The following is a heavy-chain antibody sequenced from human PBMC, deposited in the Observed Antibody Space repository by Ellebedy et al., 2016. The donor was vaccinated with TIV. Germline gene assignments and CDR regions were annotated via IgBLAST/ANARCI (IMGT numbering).Heavy chain of an antibody. Sequence: GGSLRLXXAAPGFTFHGYWITWVHQAPGKGLECVANINQDGSQKYYVDSVKGRFTVSRDNAKKSAYLQMNTLRVEDTAVYYCMRHFDLWGQGTLVTVSS. V-gene: IGHV3-7*03. CDR1: GFTFHGYW. J-gene: IGHJ4*02. CDR2: INQDGSQK. CDR3: MRHFDL.